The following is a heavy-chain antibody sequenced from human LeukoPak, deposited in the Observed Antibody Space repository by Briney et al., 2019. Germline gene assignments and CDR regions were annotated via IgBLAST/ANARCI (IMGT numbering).Heavy chain of an antibody. CDR2: IIPIFGTA. CDR3: ASSRILNYDSSGYYSGDFDY. CDR1: GGTFSSYA. D-gene: IGHD3-22*01. J-gene: IGHJ4*02. V-gene: IGHV1-69*05. Sequence: RSSVKVSCKASGGTFSSYAISWVRQAPGQGLEWMGTIIPIFGTANYAQKFQGRVTITTDESTSTAYMELSSLRSEDTAVYYCASSRILNYDSSGYYSGDFDYCGQGTLVTVSS.